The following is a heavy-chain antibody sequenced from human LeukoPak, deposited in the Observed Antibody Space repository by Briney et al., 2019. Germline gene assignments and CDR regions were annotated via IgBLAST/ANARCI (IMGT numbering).Heavy chain of an antibody. CDR2: INPSGGST. J-gene: IGHJ4*02. Sequence: GASVKVSCKASGYTFTSYNMHWVRQAPGQGLEWMGIINPSGGSTSYAQKFQGRVTMTRDTSTSTVYMELSSLRSEDTAVYYCARLTAVDTAMASTDYWGQGTLVTVSS. V-gene: IGHV1-46*01. CDR3: ARLTAVDTAMASTDY. CDR1: GYTFTSYN. D-gene: IGHD5-18*01.